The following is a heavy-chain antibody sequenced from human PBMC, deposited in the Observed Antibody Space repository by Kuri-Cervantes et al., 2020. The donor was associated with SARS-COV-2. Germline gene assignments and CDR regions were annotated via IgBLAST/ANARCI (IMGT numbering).Heavy chain of an antibody. V-gene: IGHV1-58*01. D-gene: IGHD6-13*01. CDR3: ARDGDSSSWHYYYGMDV. CDR1: GFTFTSSA. Sequence: SAKVSCKASGFTFTSSAVQCVRQARGQRLEWIGWIVVGSGNTNYAQKFQERVTITRDMPTSTAYMELRSLRSDDTAVYYCARDGDSSSWHYYYGMDVWGQGTTVTVSS. CDR2: IVVGSGNT. J-gene: IGHJ6*02.